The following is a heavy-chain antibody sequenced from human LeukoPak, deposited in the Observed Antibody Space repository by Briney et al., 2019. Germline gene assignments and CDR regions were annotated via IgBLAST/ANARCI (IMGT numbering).Heavy chain of an antibody. Sequence: KSSETLSLTCTVSGGSISSYYWSWIRQPPGKGLEWIGYIYYSGSTNYNPSLKSRVTISVDTSKNQFSLKLSSVTAADTAVYYCARTYYYDSAVYYGMDVWGQGTTVTVSS. CDR2: IYYSGST. CDR1: GGSISSYY. V-gene: IGHV4-59*12. D-gene: IGHD3-22*01. CDR3: ARTYYYDSAVYYGMDV. J-gene: IGHJ6*02.